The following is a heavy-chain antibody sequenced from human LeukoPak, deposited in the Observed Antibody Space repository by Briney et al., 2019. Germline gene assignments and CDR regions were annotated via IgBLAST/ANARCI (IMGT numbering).Heavy chain of an antibody. J-gene: IGHJ4*02. D-gene: IGHD3-22*01. V-gene: IGHV1-2*02. CDR2: INPNSGGT. Sequence: GASVKVSCKASGYTFTGYYMHWVRQAPGQGLEWMGWINPNSGGTNYAQKFQGRVTMTRDTSISTAYMELSRLRSDDTAVYYCASPNYYDSSGYYYGGEVAFDCWGQGTLVTVSS. CDR1: GYTFTGYY. CDR3: ASPNYYDSSGYYYGGEVAFDC.